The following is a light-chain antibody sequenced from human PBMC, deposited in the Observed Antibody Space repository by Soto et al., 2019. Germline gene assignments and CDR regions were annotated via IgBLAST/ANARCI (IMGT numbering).Light chain of an antibody. CDR2: EVS. J-gene: IGLJ3*02. Sequence: QSVLTQPASVSGSPGQSITISCTGTRSDVGSFNHVSWYQQHPGKAPKLVIYEVSNRPSGLSNRFSGTKSGNTASLTISGLQAEYEADYYCSSYTNNNSWVFGGGTKLTVL. V-gene: IGLV2-14*01. CDR1: RSDVGSFNH. CDR3: SSYTNNNSWV.